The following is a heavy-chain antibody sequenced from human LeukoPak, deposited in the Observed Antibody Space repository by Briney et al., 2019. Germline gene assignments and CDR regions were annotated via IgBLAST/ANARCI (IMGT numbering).Heavy chain of an antibody. D-gene: IGHD3-22*01. Sequence: PSETLSLTCTVSGGSISSYYWSWIRQPAGKGLEWVSALTNSGGSGGVTYYADSVKGRFIISRDNSKSTLYLQLSSLRAEDTAVYYCAKAMSTDHYDSRGFYRVDFDSWGQGTLVTVSS. V-gene: IGHV3-23*01. CDR2: LTNSGGSGGVT. CDR1: GGSISSYY. CDR3: AKAMSTDHYDSRGFYRVDFDS. J-gene: IGHJ4*02.